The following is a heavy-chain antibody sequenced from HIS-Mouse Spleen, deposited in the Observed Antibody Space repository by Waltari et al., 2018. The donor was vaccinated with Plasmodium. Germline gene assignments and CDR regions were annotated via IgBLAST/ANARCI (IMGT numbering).Heavy chain of an antibody. CDR1: GFTFSSYG. V-gene: IGHV3-30*18. D-gene: IGHD3-16*01. CDR3: AKAQGVINFDY. J-gene: IGHJ4*02. Sequence: QVQLVESGGGVVQPGRSLRLSCAASGFTFSSYGMPWVRQAPGKGLEWGAVISNVGSKKYYAYSVKGRFTISRDNSKNTLYLQMNSLRAEGTAVYYCAKAQGVINFDYWGQGTLVTVSS. CDR2: ISNVGSKK.